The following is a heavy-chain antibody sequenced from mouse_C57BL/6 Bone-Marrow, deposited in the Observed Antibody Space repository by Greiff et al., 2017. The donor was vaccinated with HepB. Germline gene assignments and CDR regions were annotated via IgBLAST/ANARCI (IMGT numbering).Heavy chain of an antibody. Sequence: VQLQQSGAELARPGASVKLSCKASGYTFTSYGISWVKQRTGQDLEWIGEIYPRSGNTYYNEKFKGKATLTADKSSSTAYMELRSLTSEDSAVYFCARGHYQSWGQGTTLTVSS. V-gene: IGHV1-81*01. CDR1: GYTFTSYG. J-gene: IGHJ2*01. CDR2: IYPRSGNT. D-gene: IGHD1-2*01. CDR3: ARGHYQS.